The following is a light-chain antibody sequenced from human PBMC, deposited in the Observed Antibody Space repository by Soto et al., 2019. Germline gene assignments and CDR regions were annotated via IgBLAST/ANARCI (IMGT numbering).Light chain of an antibody. V-gene: IGKV3-20*01. CDR1: QSVSNNY. J-gene: IGKJ1*01. CDR3: QQYGSSGT. Sequence: EIVLTQSPGTLSLSPGERATLSCRASQSVSNNYLAWYQQKPGQAPRLLIYGASNRATGIPGRFSGSGFGTDFTLTISRLEPEDFAVYYCQQYGSSGTFGQGTKVEIK. CDR2: GAS.